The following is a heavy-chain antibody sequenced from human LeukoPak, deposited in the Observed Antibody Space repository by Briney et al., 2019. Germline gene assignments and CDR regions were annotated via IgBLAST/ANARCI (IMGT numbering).Heavy chain of an antibody. CDR3: VKPGGSILDQ. V-gene: IGHV3-43*02. CDR2: ISGDGYNT. D-gene: IGHD2-15*01. CDR1: GFSFDHFA. Sequence: GGSLRLSCAASGFSFDHFAIHWLRQAPGKGLEWVYLISGDGYNTYYADSVKGRFTISRDNGKNSLYMQMDNLRTECATLYYCVKPGGSILDQWRREPMVTVPS. J-gene: IGHJ4*02.